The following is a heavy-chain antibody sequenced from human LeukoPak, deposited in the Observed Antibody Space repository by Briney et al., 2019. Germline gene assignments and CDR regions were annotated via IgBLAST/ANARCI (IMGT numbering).Heavy chain of an antibody. V-gene: IGHV4-59*01. CDR3: ARDSARYSYGFFGWFDP. Sequence: SETLSLTCTVSGGSISSYYWSWIRQPPGKGLEWIGYIYYSGSTNYNPSLKSRVTISVDTSKNQFSLKLSSVTAADTAVYYCARDSARYSYGFFGWFDPCGQGTLVTVSS. CDR2: IYYSGST. J-gene: IGHJ5*02. CDR1: GGSISSYY. D-gene: IGHD5-18*01.